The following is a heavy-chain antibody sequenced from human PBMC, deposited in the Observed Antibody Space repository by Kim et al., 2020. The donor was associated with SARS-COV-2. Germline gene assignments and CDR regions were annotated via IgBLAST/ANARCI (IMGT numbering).Heavy chain of an antibody. CDR2: TTTNSGGT. Sequence: ASVKVSCKASGYTFTDYYMHWVRQAPGQGLEWMGWTTTNSGGTYYAQKFQGRVTMTRDTSINTAYMELSKLKSDDTAVYYCARTLNWGWGDDAFDIWGQGTMVTVSS. V-gene: IGHV1-2*02. J-gene: IGHJ3*02. CDR1: GYTFTDYY. CDR3: ARTLNWGWGDDAFDI. D-gene: IGHD7-27*01.